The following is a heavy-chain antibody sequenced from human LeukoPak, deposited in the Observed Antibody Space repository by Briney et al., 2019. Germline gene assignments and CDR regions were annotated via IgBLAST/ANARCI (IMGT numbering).Heavy chain of an antibody. V-gene: IGHV3-30*02. CDR2: IRYDGSNE. CDR1: GFTFSSYG. D-gene: IGHD3-22*01. J-gene: IGHJ4*02. Sequence: PGGSLRLSCAASGFTFSSYGMHWVRQAPGKGLEWVSFIRYDGSNEYYADSVKGRFTISRDNSKNTLYLQMNSLRAEDTAVYYCARDPPTYYYDSSGSGTGLWGQGTLVTVSS. CDR3: ARDPPTYYYDSSGSGTGL.